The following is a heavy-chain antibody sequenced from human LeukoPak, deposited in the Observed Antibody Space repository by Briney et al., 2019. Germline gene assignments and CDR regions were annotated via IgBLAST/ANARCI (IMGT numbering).Heavy chain of an antibody. J-gene: IGHJ4*02. D-gene: IGHD2-15*01. CDR2: INPSSGNT. CDR3: AKEHMAAAVYYFDY. V-gene: IGHV3-23*01. Sequence: PGGSLRLSCAASGFTFTNYAMSWVRQALGKGLEWVSSINPSSGNTYYADSVKGRFTISGDNSKNTLYLQMNSLRAEDTAVYYCAKEHMAAAVYYFDYWGQGTLVTVSS. CDR1: GFTFTNYA.